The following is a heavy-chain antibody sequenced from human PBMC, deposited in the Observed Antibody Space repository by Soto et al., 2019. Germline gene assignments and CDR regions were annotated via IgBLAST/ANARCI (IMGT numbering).Heavy chain of an antibody. CDR3: ATGRSEVVPGAMDT. Sequence: ETLSLTCTVSGDSFSNYYCNWVRKSAGKGLEWIGRIYPTGSTTYNPSLKSRLTMSVDTSKNQFSLRLTSMTAADTAVYYCATGRSEVVPGAMDTWGQGTLVTVSS. J-gene: IGHJ5*02. CDR1: GDSFSNYY. V-gene: IGHV4-4*07. D-gene: IGHD2-2*01. CDR2: IYPTGST.